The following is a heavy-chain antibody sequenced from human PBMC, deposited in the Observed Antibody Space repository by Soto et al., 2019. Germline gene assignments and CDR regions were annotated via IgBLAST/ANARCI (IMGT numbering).Heavy chain of an antibody. Sequence: EVQLLESGGGLVQPGGSLRLSCVASGFTFRDNAMGWVRQAPGEGLEWVSTISRSGGSPYYADSVKGRFTNSRDNARNTQYLQMNSLRAADTAVYYCARAGCSGGNCFDLWGQGTLVTASS. D-gene: IGHD2-15*01. CDR2: ISRSGGSP. CDR3: ARAGCSGGNCFDL. V-gene: IGHV3-23*01. J-gene: IGHJ5*02. CDR1: GFTFRDNA.